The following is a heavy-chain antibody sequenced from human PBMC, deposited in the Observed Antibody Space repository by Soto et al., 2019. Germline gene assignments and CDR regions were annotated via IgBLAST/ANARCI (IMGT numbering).Heavy chain of an antibody. CDR2: VRGSGGAA. CDR3: AKGWSSSAWDSHYFDS. J-gene: IGHJ4*02. Sequence: EVQLLESGGGLVQPGGYLRLSCAASGFTFSNYAMRWVRQAPGKGLERVAAVRGSGGAAYYADSVKGRFTISRDNAKNTRSLAMNSLRADDSAVYYCAKGWSSSAWDSHYFDSWGQGILVTVSS. D-gene: IGHD3-3*01. V-gene: IGHV3-23*01. CDR1: GFTFSNYA.